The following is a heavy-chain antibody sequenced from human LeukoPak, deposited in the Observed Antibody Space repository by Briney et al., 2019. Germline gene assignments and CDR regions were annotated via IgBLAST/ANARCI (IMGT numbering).Heavy chain of an antibody. V-gene: IGHV1-2*02. CDR2: ITPNSGGT. J-gene: IGHJ4*02. Sequence: ASVKVSCKASGYTFTAYYVHWVRQAPGQGLEWMGWITPNSGGTKYAQKFQGRVTITRDTSASTAYMELSSLRSEDTAVYYCASSNYYDSSGYLEAFDYWGQGTLVTVSS. CDR3: ASSNYYDSSGYLEAFDY. CDR1: GYTFTAYY. D-gene: IGHD3-22*01.